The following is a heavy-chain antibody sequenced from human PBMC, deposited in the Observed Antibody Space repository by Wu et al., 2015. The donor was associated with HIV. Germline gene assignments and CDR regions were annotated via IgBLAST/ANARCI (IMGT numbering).Heavy chain of an antibody. Sequence: QVQLVQSETEVKKPGASVKVSCKTSGYTFTDYYMHWVRQAPGQGLEWMGWINPISGGTNYAQKFQGRVTMTRDTSISTAYMELSRLRFDDTAVYYCATPFGSGPWGQGTLVTVSS. CDR1: GYTFTDYY. D-gene: IGHD3-10*01. J-gene: IGHJ5*02. CDR2: INPISGGT. V-gene: IGHV1-2*02. CDR3: ATPFGSGP.